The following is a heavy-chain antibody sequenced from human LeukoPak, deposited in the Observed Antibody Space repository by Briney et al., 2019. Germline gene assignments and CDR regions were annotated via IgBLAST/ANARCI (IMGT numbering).Heavy chain of an antibody. V-gene: IGHV4-39*07. D-gene: IGHD3-10*01. CDR2: IYYSGTT. CDR3: ARLSASGTSHFDY. J-gene: IGHJ4*02. CDR1: GGSISSSSSY. Sequence: PSETLSLTCTVSGGSISSSSSYWGWIRHPPGKGLEGIGSIYYSGTTYYHPSLKSRVTISIDTSKNQFSLKLSSVTAADTAVYYCARLSASGTSHFDYWGQGTLVTVSS.